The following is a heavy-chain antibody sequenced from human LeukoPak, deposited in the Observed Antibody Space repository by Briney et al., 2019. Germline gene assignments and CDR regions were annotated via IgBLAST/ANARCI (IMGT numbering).Heavy chain of an antibody. Sequence: GESLKISCKGSGYSFTSYWIGWVRQMPGKGLEWMGIIYPGDSDTRYSPSFQGQATISADKSISTAYLQWSSLKASDTAMYYCAREAAMVPNWFDPWGQGTLVTVSS. V-gene: IGHV5-51*01. CDR2: IYPGDSDT. CDR3: AREAAMVPNWFDP. CDR1: GYSFTSYW. D-gene: IGHD5-18*01. J-gene: IGHJ5*02.